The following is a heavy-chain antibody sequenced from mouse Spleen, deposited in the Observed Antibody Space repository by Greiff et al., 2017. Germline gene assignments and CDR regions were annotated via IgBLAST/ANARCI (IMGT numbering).Heavy chain of an antibody. CDR3: ARRLGQGAMDY. CDR1: GFTFSSYA. V-gene: IGHV5-9-3*01. D-gene: IGHD3-3*01. CDR2: ISSGGSYT. J-gene: IGHJ4*01. Sequence: EVQLVESGGGLVKPGGSLKLSCAASGFTFSSYAMSWVRQTPEKRLEWVATISSGGSYTYYPDSVKGRFTISRDNAKNTLHLQMSSLRSEDTAMYYCARRLGQGAMDYWGQGTSVTVSS.